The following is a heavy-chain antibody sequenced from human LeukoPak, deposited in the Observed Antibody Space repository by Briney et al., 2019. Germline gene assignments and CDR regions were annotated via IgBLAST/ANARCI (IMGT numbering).Heavy chain of an antibody. CDR1: GYTFTGYY. CDR3: ARDLKMGYSSGRYSWGTGSSNDH. D-gene: IGHD6-19*01. V-gene: IGHV1-2*02. CDR2: INPNSGGT. J-gene: IGHJ4*02. Sequence: GASVKVSCKASGYTFTGYYMHWVRQAPGQGLEWMGWINPNSGGTNYAQKFQGRITMTTDTSTSTAYMELRSLRSDDTAVYYCARDLKMGYSSGRYSWGTGSSNDHWGQGTLVTVSS.